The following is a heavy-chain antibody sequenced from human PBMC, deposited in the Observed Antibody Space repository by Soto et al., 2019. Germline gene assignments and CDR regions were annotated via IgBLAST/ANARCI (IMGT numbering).Heavy chain of an antibody. CDR1: GGTFSSYA. CDR2: IIPIFGTA. J-gene: IGHJ6*02. Sequence: QVQLVQSGAEVKKPGASVKVSCKASGGTFSSYAISWVRQAPGQGLEWMGGIIPIFGTANYAQKFQGRVTITADKSTSTAYMELSSLRSEDTAVYYCAREVYSSSPDRYGMDVWGQGTTVTVSS. V-gene: IGHV1-69*13. CDR3: AREVYSSSPDRYGMDV. D-gene: IGHD6-6*01.